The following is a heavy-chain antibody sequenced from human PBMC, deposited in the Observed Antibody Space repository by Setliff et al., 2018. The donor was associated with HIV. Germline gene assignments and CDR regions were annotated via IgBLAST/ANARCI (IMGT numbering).Heavy chain of an antibody. Sequence: SETLSLTCSVSGDSLSSATYYWGWIRQPPGKGLEWIGSVSSGRSTLYNPSLKSRVTISVDTSTNHFSLKLTSVTAADTAVYYCARRWGDILTGPDTFDIWGQGTMVTVSS. J-gene: IGHJ3*02. V-gene: IGHV4-39*07. CDR1: GDSLSSATYY. D-gene: IGHD3-9*01. CDR2: VSSGRST. CDR3: ARRWGDILTGPDTFDI.